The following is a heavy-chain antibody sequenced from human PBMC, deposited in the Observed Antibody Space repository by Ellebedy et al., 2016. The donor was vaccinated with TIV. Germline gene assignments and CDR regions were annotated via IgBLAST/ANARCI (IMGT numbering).Heavy chain of an antibody. CDR3: AKDGREDYGDYSRFYYGMDV. Sequence: GESLKISXAASGFTFSSYAMSWVRQAPGKGLEWVSSISGGGGSTYYADSVKGRFTISRDNSKNTLYLQVSSLRAEDTALYYCAKDGREDYGDYSRFYYGMDVWGQGATVTVSS. J-gene: IGHJ6*02. D-gene: IGHD4-17*01. CDR2: ISGGGGST. V-gene: IGHV3-23*01. CDR1: GFTFSSYA.